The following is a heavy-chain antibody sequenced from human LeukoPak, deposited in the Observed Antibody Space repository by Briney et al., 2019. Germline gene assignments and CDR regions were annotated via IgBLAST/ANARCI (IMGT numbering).Heavy chain of an antibody. D-gene: IGHD3-10*01. V-gene: IGHV4-34*01. CDR1: GGSFSGYY. CDR2: INHSGST. CDR3: ARGRGVAAKDY. Sequence: SETLSLTCAVSGGSFSGYYWSWIRHPPAKGLERIGEINHSGSTNYNPSLKSRVTISVDTSKNQFSLKLSSVTAADTAVYYCARGRGVAAKDYWGQGTLVTVSS. J-gene: IGHJ4*02.